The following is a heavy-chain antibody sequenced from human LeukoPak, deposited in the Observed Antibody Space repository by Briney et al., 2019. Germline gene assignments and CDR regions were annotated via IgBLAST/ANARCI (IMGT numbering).Heavy chain of an antibody. Sequence: SETLSLTCAVYGGSFSGYYWSWIRQPPGKGLEWIGEINHSGSTNYNPSLKSRVTISVDTSKNQFSLKLSSVTAVDTAVYYCASDGGYCSSTSCYYKWFDPWGQGTLVTVSS. D-gene: IGHD2-2*01. V-gene: IGHV4-34*01. CDR1: GGSFSGYY. J-gene: IGHJ5*02. CDR3: ASDGGYCSSTSCYYKWFDP. CDR2: INHSGST.